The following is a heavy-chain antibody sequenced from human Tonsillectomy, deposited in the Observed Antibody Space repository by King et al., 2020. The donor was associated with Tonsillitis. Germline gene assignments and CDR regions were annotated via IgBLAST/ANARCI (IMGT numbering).Heavy chain of an antibody. D-gene: IGHD4-17*01. CDR2: ISYDGSNK. CDR3: ANEGAETTLGGYFDY. CDR1: GFTFSNYG. Sequence: VQLVESGGGVVQPGRSLRLSCAASGFTFSNYGMHWVRQAPGKGLEWVAVISYDGSNKYYADFVKGRFTISREKSKKTLYLQMNSLRTADTAVYSCANEGAETTLGGYFDYWGQGTLVTVSS. J-gene: IGHJ4*02. V-gene: IGHV3-30*18.